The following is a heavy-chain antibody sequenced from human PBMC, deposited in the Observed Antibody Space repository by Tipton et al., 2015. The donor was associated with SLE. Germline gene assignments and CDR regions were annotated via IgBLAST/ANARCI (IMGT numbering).Heavy chain of an antibody. Sequence: TLSLTCTVSGGSISSHYWSWIRQPPGKGLEWIGYIYYSGSTNYNPSLKSRVTISVDTSKNQFSLQLNSVTPEDTAVYYCARAQGVAAYFDYWGQGTLVTVSS. V-gene: IGHV4-59*11. CDR1: GGSISSHY. D-gene: IGHD6-6*01. CDR3: ARAQGVAAYFDY. CDR2: IYYSGST. J-gene: IGHJ4*02.